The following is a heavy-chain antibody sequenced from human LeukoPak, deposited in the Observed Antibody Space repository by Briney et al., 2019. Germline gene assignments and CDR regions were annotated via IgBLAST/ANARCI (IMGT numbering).Heavy chain of an antibody. J-gene: IGHJ4*02. CDR2: IYTSGRT. CDR3: ARDRDSRGLDY. Sequence: PSETLSLTCTVSGGSISSYYWSWIRHPAGKGMECIGLIYTSGRTNYNPSLKSRVTMSVDTSKNQFSLKPSTVISADAAVYYCARDRDSRGLDYWGQGILVTVSS. CDR1: GGSISSYY. D-gene: IGHD6-13*01. V-gene: IGHV4-4*07.